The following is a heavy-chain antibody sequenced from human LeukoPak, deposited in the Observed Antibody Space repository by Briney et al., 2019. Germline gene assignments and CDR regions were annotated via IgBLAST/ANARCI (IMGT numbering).Heavy chain of an antibody. V-gene: IGHV3-23*01. CDR2: IIGSGGST. CDR1: GFTFSSYA. J-gene: IGHJ4*02. Sequence: GGSLRLSCAASGFTFSSYAMSWVRQAPGKGLEWVSAIIGSGGSTYYADSVTGPFTISRDNSKNTLYLEMNSLRAEDTAVYYCAKDLRVPEFDYWGQGTLVTVSS. CDR3: AKDLRVPEFDY.